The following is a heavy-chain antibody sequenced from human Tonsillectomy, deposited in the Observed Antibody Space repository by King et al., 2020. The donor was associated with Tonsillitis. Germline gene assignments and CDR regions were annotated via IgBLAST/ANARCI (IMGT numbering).Heavy chain of an antibody. CDR3: ASLTMVRGDY. CDR2: INHSGST. Sequence: VQLQQCGAGLLKPSETLSLTCAVYGGSFSGYYWSWIRQPPGKGLEWIGEINHSGSTNYNPSLKSRVTISVDTSKNQFSLKLSSVTAADTAVYYCASLTMVRGDYWGQGTLVTVSS. CDR1: GGSFSGYY. V-gene: IGHV4-34*01. D-gene: IGHD3-10*01. J-gene: IGHJ4*02.